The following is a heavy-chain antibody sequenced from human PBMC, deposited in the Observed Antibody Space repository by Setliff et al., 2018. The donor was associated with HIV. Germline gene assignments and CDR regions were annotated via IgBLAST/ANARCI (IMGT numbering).Heavy chain of an antibody. D-gene: IGHD6-19*01. CDR3: ARRSGWSLDY. V-gene: IGHV4-38-2*01. CDR2: IHHSGSV. J-gene: IGHJ4*02. CDR1: GYSISSGYY. Sequence: LSLTCPVSGYSISSGYYWGWIRQPPGKGLEWIGNIHHSGSVYYNLSLKSRVTISVDTSKNQFSLKLSSVTAADTAVYYCARRSGWSLDYWGQGTLVTVSS.